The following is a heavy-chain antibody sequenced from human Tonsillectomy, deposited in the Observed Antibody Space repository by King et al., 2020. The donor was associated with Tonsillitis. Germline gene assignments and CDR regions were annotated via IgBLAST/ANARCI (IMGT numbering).Heavy chain of an antibody. V-gene: IGHV4-30-4*01. Sequence: VQLQESGPGLVKPSQTLSLTCTVSGGSISSGDYYWSWIRQPPGKGLEWIGYIYYSGSTYYNPPLKSRVTISVDTSKNQFSLKLSSVTAADTAVYYCARGSRFGELPYYYYYGMDVWGQGTTVTVSS. CDR2: IYYSGST. D-gene: IGHD3-10*01. CDR3: ARGSRFGELPYYYYYGMDV. J-gene: IGHJ6*02. CDR1: GGSISSGDYY.